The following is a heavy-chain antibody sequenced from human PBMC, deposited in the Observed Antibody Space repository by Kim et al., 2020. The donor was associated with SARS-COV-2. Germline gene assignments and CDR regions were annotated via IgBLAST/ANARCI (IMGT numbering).Heavy chain of an antibody. Sequence: ASVKVSCKASGYTFTSYAMNWVRQAPGQGLEWMGWINTNTGNPTYAQGFTGRFVFSLDTSVSTAYLQISSLKAEDTAVYYCARYLSSPWASGMDVWGQGTTVTVSS. CDR3: ARYLSSPWASGMDV. V-gene: IGHV7-4-1*02. J-gene: IGHJ6*02. CDR1: GYTFTSYA. CDR2: INTNTGNP. D-gene: IGHD6-13*01.